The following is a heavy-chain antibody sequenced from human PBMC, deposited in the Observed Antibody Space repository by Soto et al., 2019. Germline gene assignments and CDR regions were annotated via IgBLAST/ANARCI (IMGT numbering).Heavy chain of an antibody. CDR3: ARDWAARDGYGGTDY. CDR2: IIPILGIA. CDR1: GGTFSSYT. Sequence: QVQLVQSGAEVKKPGSSVKVSCKASGGTFSSYTISWVRQAPGQGLEWMGRIIPILGIANYAQKFQGRVTITADKSTSTAYMELSSMRSEDTAVYYGARDWAARDGYGGTDYWGQGTLVTVSS. D-gene: IGHD5-12*01. V-gene: IGHV1-69*08. J-gene: IGHJ4*02.